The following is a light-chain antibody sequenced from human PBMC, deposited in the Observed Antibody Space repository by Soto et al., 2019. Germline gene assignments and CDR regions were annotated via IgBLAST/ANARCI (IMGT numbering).Light chain of an antibody. CDR3: AAWDDSLNGPV. J-gene: IGLJ2*01. V-gene: IGLV1-44*01. CDR1: SSNIGSNT. Sequence: QSVLTQPPSASGTPGQRVTISCSGSSSNIGSNTVNWYQQLPGTAPKLLIYSNNQRPSGVPDRFSGSKSGTSASLAISGLQSEDEADYYCAAWDDSLNGPVFGGATKVPVL. CDR2: SNN.